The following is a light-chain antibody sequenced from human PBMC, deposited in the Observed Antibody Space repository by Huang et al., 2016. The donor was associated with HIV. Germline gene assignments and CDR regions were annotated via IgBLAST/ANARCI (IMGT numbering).Light chain of an antibody. J-gene: IGKJ2*01. Sequence: DIQMTQSPPSLSASVRDRVTITCRASQSMSIYLNWYQQKPGKAPRLLIYAASTLQSGVPSRFSGSGSDTDFTLTINSLQSEDFATYYCQQSYSSPYTFGQGTKLEIK. V-gene: IGKV1-39*01. CDR3: QQSYSSPYT. CDR2: AAS. CDR1: QSMSIY.